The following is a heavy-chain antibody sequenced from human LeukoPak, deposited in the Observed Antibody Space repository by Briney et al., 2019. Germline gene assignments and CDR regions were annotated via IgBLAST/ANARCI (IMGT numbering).Heavy chain of an antibody. CDR2: ISSSSSYI. V-gene: IGHV3-21*01. D-gene: IGHD1-14*01. CDR3: ARDKPTGSGY. J-gene: IGHJ4*02. Sequence: GGSLRLSCAASGFTFSRYSMNWLRQAPGKGLEWVSSISSSSSYIYYADSVKGRFTISRDNAKNSLYLQMNSLRAEDTVVYYCARDKPTGSGYWGQGTLVTVSS. CDR1: GFTFSRYS.